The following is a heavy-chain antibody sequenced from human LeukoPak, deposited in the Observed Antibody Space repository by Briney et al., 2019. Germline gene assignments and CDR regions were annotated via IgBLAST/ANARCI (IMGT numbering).Heavy chain of an antibody. V-gene: IGHV1-69*04. Sequence: SVKVSCKASGGTFSSYAISWVRQAPGQGLEWMGRIIPIFGIANYAQKSQGRVTITADKSTSTAYMELSSLRSEDTAVYYCARGYCSGGSCPYYYYYGMDVWGQGTTVTVSS. CDR1: GGTFSSYA. D-gene: IGHD2-15*01. CDR3: ARGYCSGGSCPYYYYYGMDV. J-gene: IGHJ6*02. CDR2: IIPIFGIA.